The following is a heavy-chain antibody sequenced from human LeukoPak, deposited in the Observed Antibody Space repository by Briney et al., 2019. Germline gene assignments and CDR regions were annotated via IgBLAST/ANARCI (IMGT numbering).Heavy chain of an antibody. Sequence: GGSLRLSCAASGFTFSSYGMHWVRQAPGKGLEWVAVISYYGSNKYYADSVKGRFTISRDNSKNTLYLQMNSLRAEDTAVYYCAKDSNSRYCSSTSCPPGYFDYWGQGTLVTVSS. CDR3: AKDSNSRYCSSTSCPPGYFDY. D-gene: IGHD2-2*01. V-gene: IGHV3-30*18. CDR1: GFTFSSYG. CDR2: ISYYGSNK. J-gene: IGHJ4*02.